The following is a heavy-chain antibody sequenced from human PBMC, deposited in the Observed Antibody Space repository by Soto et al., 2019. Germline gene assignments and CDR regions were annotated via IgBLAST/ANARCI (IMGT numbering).Heavy chain of an antibody. CDR3: ARGGYCSGGSCYYYFDY. D-gene: IGHD2-15*01. CDR2: IGTAGDT. J-gene: IGHJ4*02. Sequence: EVQLVESGGGLVQPGGSLRLSCAASGFTFSSYDMHWVRQATGKGLEWVSAIGTAGDTYYPGSVKGRFTISRENAKNSXYLQMNSLRAGDTAVYYCARGGYCSGGSCYYYFDYWGQGTLVTVSS. V-gene: IGHV3-13*01. CDR1: GFTFSSYD.